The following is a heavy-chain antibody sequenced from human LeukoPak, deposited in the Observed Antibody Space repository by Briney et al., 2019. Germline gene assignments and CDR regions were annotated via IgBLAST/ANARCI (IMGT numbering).Heavy chain of an antibody. CDR2: IYYSGST. CDR3: ARGPDTAMD. J-gene: IGHJ4*02. V-gene: IGHV4-39*07. D-gene: IGHD5-18*01. CDR1: GGSISSSSYY. Sequence: SETLSLTCTVSGGSISSSSYYWGWIRQPPGKGLEWIGSIYYSGSTYYNPSLKSRVTISVDTSKDQFSLKLSSVTAADTAVYYCARGPDTAMDWGQGTLVTVSS.